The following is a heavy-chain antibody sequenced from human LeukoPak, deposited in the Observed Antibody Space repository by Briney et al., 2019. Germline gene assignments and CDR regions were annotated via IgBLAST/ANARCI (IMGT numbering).Heavy chain of an antibody. Sequence: ASVKVSCEASGYTFTSYYMHWVRQAPGQGLEWMGIINPSGGSTSYAQKFQGRVTMTEDTSTDTAYMELSSLRSEDTAVYYCATKAYCGGDCYVVDWFDPWGQGTLVTVSS. J-gene: IGHJ5*02. D-gene: IGHD2-21*02. CDR3: ATKAYCGGDCYVVDWFDP. CDR1: GYTFTSYY. CDR2: INPSGGST. V-gene: IGHV1-46*01.